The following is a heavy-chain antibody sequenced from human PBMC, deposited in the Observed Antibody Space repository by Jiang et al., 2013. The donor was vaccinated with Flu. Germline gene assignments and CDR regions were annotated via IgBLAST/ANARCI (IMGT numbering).Heavy chain of an antibody. CDR1: GGSISSGGYY. V-gene: IGHV4-31*03. CDR3: ASVVPAATYYFDY. CDR2: IYYSGST. D-gene: IGHD2-2*01. Sequence: GLVKPSQTLSLTCTVSGGSISSGGYYWSWIRQHPGKGLEWIGYIYYSGSTYXNPSLKSRVTISVDTSKNQFSLKLSSVTAADTAVYYCASVVPAATYYFDYWGQGTLVTVSS. J-gene: IGHJ4*02.